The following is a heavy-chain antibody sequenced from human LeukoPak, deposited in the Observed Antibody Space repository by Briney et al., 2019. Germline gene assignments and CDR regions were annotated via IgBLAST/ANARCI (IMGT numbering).Heavy chain of an antibody. CDR2: IYYSGST. J-gene: IGHJ6*03. D-gene: IGHD3-10*01. CDR3: ARGPMVRGTYYYYYMDV. V-gene: IGHV4-38-2*02. Sequence: PSETLSLTCTVSGYSISSGYYWGWIRQPPGKGLEWIGSIYYSGSTYYNPSLKSRVTISVDTSKNQFSLKLSSVTAADTAVYYCARGPMVRGTYYYYYMDVWGKGTTVTVSS. CDR1: GYSISSGYY.